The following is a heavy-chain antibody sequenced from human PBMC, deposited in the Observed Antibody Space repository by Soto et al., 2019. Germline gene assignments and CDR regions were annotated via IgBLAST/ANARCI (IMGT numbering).Heavy chain of an antibody. CDR2: IYHTGST. D-gene: IGHD3-10*01. Sequence: QVQLQESGPGLVKPSGTLSLTCAVSGGSLSSTHWWSWVRQPTRKGLEWIGDIYHTGSTNYNPSLTSRVTIAVDKSNIHFSRNPRSVTAADTAVYYCARDPYYYGSGDKGGFDPWGQGTLVIVSS. CDR3: ARDPYYYGSGDKGGFDP. J-gene: IGHJ5*02. CDR1: GGSLSSTHW. V-gene: IGHV4-4*02.